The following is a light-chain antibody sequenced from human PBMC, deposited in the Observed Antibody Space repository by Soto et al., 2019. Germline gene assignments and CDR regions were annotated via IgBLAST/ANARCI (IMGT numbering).Light chain of an antibody. CDR1: QSVSSSS. J-gene: IGKJ2*01. CDR3: QQYVGSPPKYT. CDR2: AAS. Sequence: IVLTQSPGTLSLSPGERATLSCRASQSVSSSSLAWYQQKPGQAPRLLIYAASSRASGIPGRFSGSGSGTDFALTISRREPEDFAVYYCQQYVGSPPKYTFGQGTNLDIQ. V-gene: IGKV3-20*01.